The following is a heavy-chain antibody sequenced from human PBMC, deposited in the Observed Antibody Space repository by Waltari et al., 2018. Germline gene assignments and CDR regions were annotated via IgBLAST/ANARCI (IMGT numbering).Heavy chain of an antibody. J-gene: IGHJ5*02. V-gene: IGHV4-38-2*02. CDR2: IYYSGAI. CDR1: GYSISSGYW. D-gene: IGHD1-26*01. Sequence: QVQLQESGPGLVKPSEDLSLTCTVSGYSISSGYWWGWIRQPPGKWLEWIASIYYSGAIQYNPSLGSRATISTDTSKNQFSLRLTSVTAADTAVYYCANNEWGLPVSWGQGTVVTVSS. CDR3: ANNEWGLPVS.